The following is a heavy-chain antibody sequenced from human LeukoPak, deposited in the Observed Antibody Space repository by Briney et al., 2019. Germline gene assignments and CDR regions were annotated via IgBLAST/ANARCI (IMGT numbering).Heavy chain of an antibody. CDR3: ARDRTERDFDY. V-gene: IGHV1-2*02. Sequence: ASVKVPCKASGYTFTSYGISWVRQAPGQGLEWMGWINPNSGGTNYAQKFQGRVIMTRDTSIRTACMELSRLRSDDTAIYYCARDRTERDFDYWGQGTLVTVSS. CDR2: INPNSGGT. CDR1: GYTFTSYG. J-gene: IGHJ4*02.